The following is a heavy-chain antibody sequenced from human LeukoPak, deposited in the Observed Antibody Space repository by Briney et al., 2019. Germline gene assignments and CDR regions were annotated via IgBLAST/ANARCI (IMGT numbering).Heavy chain of an antibody. J-gene: IGHJ5*02. CDR1: GFTFSSYS. D-gene: IGHD6-13*01. Sequence: GGSLRLSCAASGFTFSSYSMNWVRQAPGKGLEWVSSISSSSSYIYYADSVKGRFTISRDNAKNSLYLQMNILRAEDTAVYYCARGGHSGRFDPWGQGTLVTVSS. CDR3: ARGGHSGRFDP. V-gene: IGHV3-21*04. CDR2: ISSSSSYI.